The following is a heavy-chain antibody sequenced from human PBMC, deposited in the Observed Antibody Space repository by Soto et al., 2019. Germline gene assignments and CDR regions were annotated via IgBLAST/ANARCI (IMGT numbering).Heavy chain of an antibody. Sequence: SGPTLVNPTQTLTLTCTLSGFSRTTGGVSVGWIRQPTGKALEWLALIDWNEDKSYTPSLKSRLTITKDTSKNQLVLTMTNLAPVDTAIYYCAYRLSYAAYWIYLWGQGTRVTVSS. CDR1: GFSRTTGGVS. J-gene: IGHJ5*02. CDR2: IDWNEDK. D-gene: IGHD3-16*01. CDR3: AYRLSYAAYWIYL. V-gene: IGHV2-5*01.